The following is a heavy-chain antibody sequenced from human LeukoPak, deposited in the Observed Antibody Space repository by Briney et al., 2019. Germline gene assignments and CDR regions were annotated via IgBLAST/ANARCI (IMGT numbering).Heavy chain of an antibody. CDR1: GFTFSSYW. CDR3: ARDERLEYSSSWYGVDYMDV. D-gene: IGHD6-13*01. Sequence: GGSLRLSCAASGFTFSSYWMSWVRQAPGKGLEWVANIKQDGSEKYYVDSVNGRFTISRDNAKNSLYLQMNSLRAEDTAVYYCARDERLEYSSSWYGVDYMDVWGKGTTVTISS. J-gene: IGHJ6*03. CDR2: IKQDGSEK. V-gene: IGHV3-7*01.